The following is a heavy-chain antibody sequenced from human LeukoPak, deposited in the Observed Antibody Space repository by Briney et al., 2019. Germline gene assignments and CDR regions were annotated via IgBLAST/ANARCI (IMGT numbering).Heavy chain of an antibody. CDR1: GASISSYY. CDR2: IYTGGSA. Sequence: SETLSLTCTVSGASISSYYWSWIRQPAGKGLEWIGRIYTGGSATYTPSLKSRVTVSVDTSKNQFSLRLSSVTAADTAVYYCARLYSSSSPPDYWGQGTLVTVSS. D-gene: IGHD6-6*01. V-gene: IGHV4-4*07. J-gene: IGHJ4*02. CDR3: ARLYSSSSPPDY.